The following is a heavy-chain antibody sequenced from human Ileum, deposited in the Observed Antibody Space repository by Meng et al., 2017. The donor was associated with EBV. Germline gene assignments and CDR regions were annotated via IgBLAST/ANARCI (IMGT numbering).Heavy chain of an antibody. D-gene: IGHD1/OR15-1a*01. CDR1: GYSFSRYV. CDR3: ASKQYFFAY. Sequence: VQLCPFGTDVETAGASVKASCKTSGYSFSRYVISWVRQAPGQGLEWVGWINPYDGDTNYAQKLQDRVTLTTDTSTSTAYMELRSLRSDDTAGYYCASKQYFFAYWGQGTLVTVSS. V-gene: IGHV1-18*01. CDR2: INPYDGDT. J-gene: IGHJ4*02.